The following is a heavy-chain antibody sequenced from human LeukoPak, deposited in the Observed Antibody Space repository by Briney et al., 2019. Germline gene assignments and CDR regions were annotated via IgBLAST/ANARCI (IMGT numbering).Heavy chain of an antibody. V-gene: IGHV3-11*05. CDR2: ITSSSST. CDR1: GSTFSAYY. D-gene: IGHD6-13*01. J-gene: IGHJ5*02. Sequence: GGSLRLSCAASGSTFSAYYMSWIRQAPGKGLEWISYITSSSSTNYADSVRGRFTISRDNAKNSLYLQMNSLRAEDTAVYYCARAGTFSSRYIWFDPWGQGTLVTVSS. CDR3: ARAGTFSSRYIWFDP.